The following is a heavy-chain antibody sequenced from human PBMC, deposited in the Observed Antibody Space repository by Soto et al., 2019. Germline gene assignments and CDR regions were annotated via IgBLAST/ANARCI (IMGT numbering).Heavy chain of an antibody. D-gene: IGHD3-10*01. V-gene: IGHV3-23*01. CDR3: ARDAIAMVRGTNNWFDP. Sequence: VQLLESGGGLVQPGGSLRLSCAASGFTFSNHAMSWVRQAPGEGLEWVSAISGNGISTYYADSVRGRFTISRDNSKNTLYLQMNRLRADDTAVYYCARDAIAMVRGTNNWFDPWGQGTLVTVST. J-gene: IGHJ5*02. CDR1: GFTFSNHA. CDR2: ISGNGIST.